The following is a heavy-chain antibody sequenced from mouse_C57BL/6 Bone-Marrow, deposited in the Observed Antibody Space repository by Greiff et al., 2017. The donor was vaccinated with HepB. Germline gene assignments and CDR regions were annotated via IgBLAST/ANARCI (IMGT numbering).Heavy chain of an antibody. D-gene: IGHD2-4*01. CDR2: ISSGGSYT. J-gene: IGHJ4*01. CDR3: ARRGSYDYDDLHYYAMDY. V-gene: IGHV5-6*01. CDR1: GFTFSSYG. Sequence: EVQLVESGGDLVKPGGSLKLSCAASGFTFSSYGMSWVRQTPDKRLEWVATISSGGSYTYYPDSVKGRFTISRDKSKNTLYLQLSSLKSEDTAMYYCARRGSYDYDDLHYYAMDYWGQGTSVTVSS.